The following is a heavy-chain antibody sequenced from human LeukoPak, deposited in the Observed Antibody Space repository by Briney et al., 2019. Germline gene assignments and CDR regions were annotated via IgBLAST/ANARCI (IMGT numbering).Heavy chain of an antibody. D-gene: IGHD2-15*01. J-gene: IGHJ4*02. V-gene: IGHV4-38-2*01. CDR1: GYSLSSGYY. Sequence: KPSETLPLTCAVSGYSLSSGYYWGWIRQPPGKGLEWVGSIYHSGSTYYNSSLKSRITISVDTSKNQFSLKLSSVTAADTAVYYCARVWDCSGGSCYSVLDYWGQGTLVTVSS. CDR3: ARVWDCSGGSCYSVLDY. CDR2: IYHSGST.